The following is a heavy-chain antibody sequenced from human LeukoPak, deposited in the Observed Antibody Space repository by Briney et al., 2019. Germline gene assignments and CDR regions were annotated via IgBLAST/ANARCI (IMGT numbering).Heavy chain of an antibody. CDR3: ARVGSGSFDY. D-gene: IGHD3-10*01. CDR2: IYYNGGT. J-gene: IGHJ4*02. CDR1: GGSISSYY. Sequence: SETLSLTCTVSGGSISSYYWSWIRQTPRKGLELIGYIYYNGGTNYNPSLKSRVTISIDTSKNQFSLKLSSVTAADTAVYYCARVGSGSFDYWGQGTLVTVSS. V-gene: IGHV4-59*01.